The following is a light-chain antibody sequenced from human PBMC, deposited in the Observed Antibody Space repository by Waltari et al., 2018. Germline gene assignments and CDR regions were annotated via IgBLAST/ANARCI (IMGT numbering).Light chain of an antibody. CDR3: NSYTRSNTWV. J-gene: IGLJ3*02. CDR1: SSDVGDYNY. V-gene: IGLV2-14*03. Sequence: QSALTQPASVSGSPGQSITISCTGTSSDVGDYNYVSWYQQHPGKAPKLLIYDVTNRPSGISNRFSGSKSGNTASLTISGLQAEDEADYYCNSYTRSNTWVFGGGTK. CDR2: DVT.